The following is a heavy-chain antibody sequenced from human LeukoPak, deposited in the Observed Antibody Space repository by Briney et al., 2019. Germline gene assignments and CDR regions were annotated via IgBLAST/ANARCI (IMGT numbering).Heavy chain of an antibody. CDR2: IYYSGST. CDR1: GGTIRSYY. CDR3: ARDSSHGFDY. V-gene: IGHV4-59*01. Sequence: PSGTLSLTCTVSGGTIRSYYWSWIRQPPGKGLEWIGSIYYSGSTNYNSSLKSRVTISVDTSKNQFSLKLSSGTAADTAVYYCARDSSHGFDYWGQGTLVTVSS. D-gene: IGHD5-18*01. J-gene: IGHJ4*02.